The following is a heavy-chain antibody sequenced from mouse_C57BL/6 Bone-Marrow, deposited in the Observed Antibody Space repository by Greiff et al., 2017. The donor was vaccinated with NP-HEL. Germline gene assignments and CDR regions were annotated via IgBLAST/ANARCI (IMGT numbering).Heavy chain of an antibody. CDR3: ARNDYDWVDY. J-gene: IGHJ4*01. CDR2: INPSTGGT. D-gene: IGHD1-1*01. Sequence: EVQRVESGPELVKPGASVKISCKASGYSFTGYYMNWVKQSPEKSLEWIGEINPSTGGTTYNQKFKAKATLTVDKSSSTAYMQLKSLTSEDSAVYYCARNDYDWVDYWGQGTSVTVSS. V-gene: IGHV1-42*01. CDR1: GYSFTGYY.